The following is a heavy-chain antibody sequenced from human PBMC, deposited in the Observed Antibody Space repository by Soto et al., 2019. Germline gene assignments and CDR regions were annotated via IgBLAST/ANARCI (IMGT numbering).Heavy chain of an antibody. CDR1: GFPFTTYG. J-gene: IGHJ4*02. Sequence: QVQLVESGGGVVQPGRSLRLSCAASGFPFTTYGMHWVREGPGKGLEWVAVISYDGTNKYYADSVKGRFTISRDNSKNALYLQMNSLRPEDAALYYGVGGQYYCDYRGQGTLVTVSS. CDR3: VGGQYYCDY. D-gene: IGHD3-10*01. CDR2: ISYDGTNK. V-gene: IGHV3-30*03.